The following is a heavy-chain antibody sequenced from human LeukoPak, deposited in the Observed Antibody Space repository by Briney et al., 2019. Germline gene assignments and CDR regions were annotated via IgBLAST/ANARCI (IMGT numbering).Heavy chain of an antibody. V-gene: IGHV1-2*02. CDR3: ARASIGHYYDSSGPDDRRHRLLSY. D-gene: IGHD3-22*01. CDR2: INPNSGGT. CDR1: GYTFTGYY. J-gene: IGHJ4*02. Sequence: ASVKVSCKASGYTFTGYYMHWVRQAPGQGLEWMGWINPNSGGTNYAQKFQGRVTMTRDTSISTAYMELSRLRPDDTAVYYCARASIGHYYDSSGPDDRRHRLLSYWGQGTLVTVSS.